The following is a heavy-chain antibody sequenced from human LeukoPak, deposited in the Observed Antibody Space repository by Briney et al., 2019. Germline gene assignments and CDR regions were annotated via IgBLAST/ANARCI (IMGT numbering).Heavy chain of an antibody. CDR3: ARDSGYSYGTGGFDY. V-gene: IGHV4-38-2*02. CDR2: MYHSGST. CDR1: GSSISSGYY. Sequence: SETLSLTCAVSGSSISSGYYWGWIRQPPGKGLEWIGSMYHSGSTYYNPSLKSRVTISVDTSKNQFSLKLSSVTAADTAVYYCARDSGYSYGTGGFDYWGQGTLVTVSS. J-gene: IGHJ4*02. D-gene: IGHD5-18*01.